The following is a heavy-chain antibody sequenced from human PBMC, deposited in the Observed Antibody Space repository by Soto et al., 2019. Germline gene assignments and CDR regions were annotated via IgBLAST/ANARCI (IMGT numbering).Heavy chain of an antibody. V-gene: IGHV3-23*01. CDR1: GFTFSSYA. CDR3: EKDTTTWLQLGEFDY. J-gene: IGHJ4*02. CDR2: ISGSGGST. D-gene: IGHD5-12*01. Sequence: GGSLRLSCAASGFTFSSYAMSWVRQAPGKGLEWVSAISGSGGSTYYADSVKGLFTISRDNSKNTLDLQMNSLRAEDTAVYYYEKDTTTWLQLGEFDYWGQGTLVTVSS.